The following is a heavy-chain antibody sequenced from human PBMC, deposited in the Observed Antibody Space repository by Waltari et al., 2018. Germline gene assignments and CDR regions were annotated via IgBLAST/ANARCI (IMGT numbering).Heavy chain of an antibody. Sequence: QVQLVESGGGLVQPGGSLRLSCAASGFTFSSYGMHWVRQAPGKGLEWVAFIRYDGSNKYYADSVKGRFTISRDNSKNTLYLQMNSLRAEDTAVYYCAKDDLEQPWRWYFDLWGRGTLVTVSS. CDR1: GFTFSSYG. CDR2: IRYDGSNK. CDR3: AKDDLEQPWRWYFDL. D-gene: IGHD1-1*01. V-gene: IGHV3-30*02. J-gene: IGHJ2*01.